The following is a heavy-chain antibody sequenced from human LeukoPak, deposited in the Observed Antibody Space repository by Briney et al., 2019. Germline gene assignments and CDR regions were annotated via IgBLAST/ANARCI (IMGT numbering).Heavy chain of an antibody. J-gene: IGHJ4*02. V-gene: IGHV3-66*01. Sequence: GGSLRLSCAASGFTVSSNYMSWVRQAPGKGLEWVSVIYSGGSTYYADSVTGRFTISRDNAKNSLYLQMNSLRAEDAAVYYCARVGGGYYFDYWGQGTLVTVSS. CDR2: IYSGGST. D-gene: IGHD3-16*01. CDR3: ARVGGGYYFDY. CDR1: GFTVSSNY.